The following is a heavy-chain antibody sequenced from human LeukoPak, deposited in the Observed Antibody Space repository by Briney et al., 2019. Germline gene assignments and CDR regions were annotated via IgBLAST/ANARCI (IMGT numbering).Heavy chain of an antibody. V-gene: IGHV3-33*06. Sequence: GGSLRLSCAATGFTFSTYGMHLVRQAPGKGLEWVAVIWSDGNNKFYADSVKGRFTFSRDNSRNTLSLQMNSLRAEDTAVYYCVKERRPFDAFDIWGQGTMVTVSS. D-gene: IGHD6-6*01. CDR2: IWSDGNNK. CDR1: GFTFSTYG. CDR3: VKERRPFDAFDI. J-gene: IGHJ3*02.